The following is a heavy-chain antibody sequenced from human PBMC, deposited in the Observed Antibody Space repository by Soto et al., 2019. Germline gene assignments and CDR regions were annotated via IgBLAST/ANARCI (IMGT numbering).Heavy chain of an antibody. J-gene: IGHJ5*02. D-gene: IGHD3-16*01. Sequence: EVQLVESGGGLVQPGGSLRLSCAASGFTFSSYSMNWVRQAPGKGLEWVSYITSSSSTIFYTDSVRGRFTISRDNAKNSLYLQMNSLRDDDTAVYYCARDISRGRLDPWGQGTLVTVSS. V-gene: IGHV3-48*02. CDR3: ARDISRGRLDP. CDR1: GFTFSSYS. CDR2: ITSSSSTI.